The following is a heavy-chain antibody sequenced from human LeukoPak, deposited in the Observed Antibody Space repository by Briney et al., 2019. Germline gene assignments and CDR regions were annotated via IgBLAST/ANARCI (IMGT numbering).Heavy chain of an antibody. CDR1: GFTFSDYY. CDR2: ISTSGSTI. CDR3: ARDERSDY. J-gene: IGHJ4*02. V-gene: IGHV3-11*04. Sequence: SGGSLRLSCVASGFTFSDYYMSWIRQAPGKGLECVSYISTSGSTIYYADSVKGRFTISRDNAKTSLYLQMNNLRAEDTAMYYCARDERSDYWGQGTLVTVSS.